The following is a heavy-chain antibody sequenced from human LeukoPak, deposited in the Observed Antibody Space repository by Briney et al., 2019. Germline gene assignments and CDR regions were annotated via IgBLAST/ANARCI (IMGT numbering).Heavy chain of an antibody. D-gene: IGHD5-24*01. CDR2: ISSSGSTI. Sequence: GGSLRLSCAASGFTFSSYEMNWVRQAPGKGLEWVSYISSSGSTIYYADSVKGRFTIARDNAKTSLYLQMNSLRAEDTAVYYCARGDGYNLGDYWGQGTLVTVSS. CDR3: ARGDGYNLGDY. J-gene: IGHJ4*02. CDR1: GFTFSSYE. V-gene: IGHV3-48*03.